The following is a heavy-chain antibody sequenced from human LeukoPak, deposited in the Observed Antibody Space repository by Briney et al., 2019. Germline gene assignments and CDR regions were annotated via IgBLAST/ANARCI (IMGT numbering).Heavy chain of an antibody. CDR1: GFTFTSSA. CDR3: AALCTGDQVYLDY. J-gene: IGHJ4*02. V-gene: IGHV1-58*02. Sequence: SVKVSCKASGFTFTSSAMQWVRQARGQRLEWIGWIVVGSGNTNYAQKFQERVTITRDMSTSTAYMELSSLRSEDTAVYYCAALCTGDQVYLDYWGQGTLVTVSS. CDR2: IVVGSGNT. D-gene: IGHD2-8*02.